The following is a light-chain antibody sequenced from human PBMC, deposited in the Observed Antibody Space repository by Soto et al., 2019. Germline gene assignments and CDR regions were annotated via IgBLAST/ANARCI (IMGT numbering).Light chain of an antibody. J-gene: IGKJ3*01. V-gene: IGKV3-15*01. CDR1: HSVSSD. Sequence: EIVMTQSPATLSVSPGERATLSCRASHSVSSDLAWYQQKPGQAPRLLIYGASTRATGIPARFSGSGSGTEFTLTISSLQSEDFVVYYCQQYNNWPEVTFGPGTKVDIK. CDR3: QQYNNWPEVT. CDR2: GAS.